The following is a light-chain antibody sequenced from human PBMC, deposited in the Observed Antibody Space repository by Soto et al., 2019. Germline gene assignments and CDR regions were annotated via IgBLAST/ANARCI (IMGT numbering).Light chain of an antibody. CDR3: SSYTTSNTRQIV. Sequence: QSVLTQPASVSGSPGQSITISCPGTSSAVGGYNYVSWYQHHPGKAPKLMIYDVSNRPSGVANRFSGSKSGNTASLTISGLQPEDEADYYCSSYTTSNTRQIVFGTGTKLTVL. V-gene: IGLV2-14*03. J-gene: IGLJ1*01. CDR2: DVS. CDR1: SSAVGGYNY.